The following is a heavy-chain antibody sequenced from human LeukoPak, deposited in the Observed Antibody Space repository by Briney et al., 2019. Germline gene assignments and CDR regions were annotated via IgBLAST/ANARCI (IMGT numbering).Heavy chain of an antibody. V-gene: IGHV3-21*04. Sequence: GGSLRLSCAASGFTFSGYDMNWVRPAPGKGLEWVSYISSDTTYIYYADSVKGRFTISRDYVKNSLYLQMNSLRAEDTALYYCARAGLGAFDIWGQGTMVTVSS. CDR1: GFTFSGYD. J-gene: IGHJ3*02. CDR3: ARAGLGAFDI. CDR2: ISSDTTYI.